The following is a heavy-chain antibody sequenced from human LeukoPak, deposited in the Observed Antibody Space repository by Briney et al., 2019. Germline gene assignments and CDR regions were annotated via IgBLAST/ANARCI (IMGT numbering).Heavy chain of an antibody. CDR2: IASGFQT. J-gene: IGHJ4*02. V-gene: IGHV3-13*01. CDR3: VREARGYHYTYFDY. CDR1: GFTLGGHD. Sequence: GGSLRLSCTASGFTLGGHDMHWVRQTTGEGLEWVAAIASGFQTFYAGSVKGRFTVSREDAKNSLYLQMNSLRAGDTAVYYCVREARGYHYTYFDYWGQGTLVTVSS. D-gene: IGHD5-18*01.